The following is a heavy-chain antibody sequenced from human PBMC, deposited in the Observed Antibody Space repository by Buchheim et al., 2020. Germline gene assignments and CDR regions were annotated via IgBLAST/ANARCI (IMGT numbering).Heavy chain of an antibody. D-gene: IGHD6-19*01. CDR2: IWYDGSNK. CDR1: GFTFSSYG. CDR3: ARDSGGWDNWFDP. J-gene: IGHJ5*02. V-gene: IGHV3-33*01. Sequence: QVQLVESGGGVVQPGGSLRLSCAASGFTFSSYGMHWVRQAPGKGLEWVAVIWYDGSNKYYADSVKGRFTISRDNSKKKLYLQMNSLRAEDTAVYYCARDSGGWDNWFDPWGQGTL.